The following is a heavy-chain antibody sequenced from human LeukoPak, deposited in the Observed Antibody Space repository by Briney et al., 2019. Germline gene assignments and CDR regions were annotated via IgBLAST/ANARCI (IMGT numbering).Heavy chain of an antibody. CDR2: INHSGST. V-gene: IGHV4-34*01. CDR3: ARDPNGMDV. J-gene: IGHJ6*02. Sequence: PSETLSLTCAVYGGSFSGYYWSWIRQPPGKGLEWIGEINHSGSTNYNPSLKSRVTMSVDTSKNQFSLKLSSVTAADTAVYYCARDPNGMDVWGQGTTVTVSS. CDR1: GGSFSGYY.